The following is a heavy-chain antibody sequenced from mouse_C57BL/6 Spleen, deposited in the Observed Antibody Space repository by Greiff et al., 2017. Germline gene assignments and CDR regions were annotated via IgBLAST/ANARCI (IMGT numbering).Heavy chain of an antibody. CDR3: AKRGNSPMDY. CDR1: GFSLTSYG. V-gene: IGHV2-4*01. D-gene: IGHD2-1*01. J-gene: IGHJ4*01. CDR2: IWSGGST. Sequence: VKLVESGPGLVQPSQSLSITCTVSGFSLTSYGVHWVRQPPGKGLEWLGVIWSGGSTDYNAAFISRLSISKDNSKSQVFFKMNSLQADDTAIYYCAKRGNSPMDYWGQGTSVTVSS.